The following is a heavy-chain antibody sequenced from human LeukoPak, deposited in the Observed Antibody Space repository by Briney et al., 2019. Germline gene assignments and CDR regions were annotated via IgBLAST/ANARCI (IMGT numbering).Heavy chain of an antibody. D-gene: IGHD1-26*01. V-gene: IGHV3-23*01. CDR3: AKVREVGSYWNDAFDI. CDR2: ISGSAGST. CDR1: GFTFSSYA. Sequence: GGSLRLSCAASGFTFSSYAMSWVRQAPGKGLEWVSAISGSAGSTYYADSVKGRFTISRDSSKNTLYLQMNSLRVEDTAVYYCAKVREVGSYWNDAFDIWGQGTTVTVSS. J-gene: IGHJ3*02.